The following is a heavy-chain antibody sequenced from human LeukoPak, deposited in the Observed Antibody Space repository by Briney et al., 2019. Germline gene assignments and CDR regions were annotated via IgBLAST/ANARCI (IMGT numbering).Heavy chain of an antibody. D-gene: IGHD2-2*02. V-gene: IGHV3-7*01. CDR1: GFTVSSNY. Sequence: PGGSLRLSCAASGFTVSSNYMSWVRQAPGKGLEWVANIKQDGSEKYYVASVKGRFTISRDNAKNSLYLLMNSLRAEDTAVYYCARDRGCSSTSCYNGDWFDPWGQGTLVTVSS. CDR2: IKQDGSEK. CDR3: ARDRGCSSTSCYNGDWFDP. J-gene: IGHJ5*02.